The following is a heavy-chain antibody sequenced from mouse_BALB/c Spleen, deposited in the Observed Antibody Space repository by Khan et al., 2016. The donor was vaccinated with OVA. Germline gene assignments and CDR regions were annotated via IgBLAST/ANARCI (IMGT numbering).Heavy chain of an antibody. CDR2: INPFCGGP. Sequence: VQLQQSGPELMKPGASVKISCKASGYSFTNYYIHWVIQSHATSLEWIGYINPFCGGPTYNQKFKGKATLTVDKSSSTAYIHLSNLTSEISAVYYCTRNGYVDWFTYWGQGTLVTVSA. J-gene: IGHJ3*01. V-gene: IGHV1S135*01. CDR1: GYSFTNYY. CDR3: TRNGYVDWFTY. D-gene: IGHD2-2*01.